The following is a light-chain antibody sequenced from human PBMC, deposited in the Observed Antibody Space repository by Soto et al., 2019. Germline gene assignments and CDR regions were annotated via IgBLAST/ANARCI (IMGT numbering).Light chain of an antibody. J-gene: IGKJ1*01. CDR1: QSISSY. CDR2: GAS. Sequence: DIQMTQSPSSLSASVGDIVTITCRASQSISSYLNWYQQKPGKAPKLLIYGASSLQSGVQSRFSGSGSGTDFTLTIRSLQPEDFATYYCKQSYSTPSFGQGTKVDIK. V-gene: IGKV1-39*01. CDR3: KQSYSTPS.